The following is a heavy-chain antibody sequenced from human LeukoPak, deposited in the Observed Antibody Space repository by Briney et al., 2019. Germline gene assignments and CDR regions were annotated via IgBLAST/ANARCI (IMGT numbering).Heavy chain of an antibody. Sequence: ASVKVSCKASGFTFTSYGISWVRHAPGQGLEWMGWSSAHNGDTNYAQNIQGRVTMTTDTSTTTGYMELRSLRSDDTAVYYCAREAYCSGGSCYPGALDTWGQGTMVTVSS. CDR3: AREAYCSGGSCYPGALDT. J-gene: IGHJ3*02. CDR2: SSAHNGDT. D-gene: IGHD2-15*01. V-gene: IGHV1-18*01. CDR1: GFTFTSYG.